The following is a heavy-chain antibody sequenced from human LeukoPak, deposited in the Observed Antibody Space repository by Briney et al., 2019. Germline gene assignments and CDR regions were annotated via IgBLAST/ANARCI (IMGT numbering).Heavy chain of an antibody. J-gene: IGHJ4*02. D-gene: IGHD6-25*01. V-gene: IGHV3-7*01. Sequence: GGSLRLSCVASGFTFSSYLMSWVRQAPGKGLEWVANIKQDGSEKYYVDSVKGRFTISRDNAKNSLYLQMNSLRAEDTAVYYCARGRRQADYWGQGTLVTVSS. CDR1: GFTFSSYL. CDR3: ARGRRQADY. CDR2: IKQDGSEK.